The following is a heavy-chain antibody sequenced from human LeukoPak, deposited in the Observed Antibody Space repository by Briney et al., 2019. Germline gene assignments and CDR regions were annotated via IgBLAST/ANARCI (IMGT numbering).Heavy chain of an antibody. D-gene: IGHD1-26*01. CDR3: ARDIGGIFDS. CDR1: GFTVGSNF. J-gene: IGHJ4*02. CDR2: IYSGGDT. V-gene: IGHV3-53*01. Sequence: GGSLRLSCAASGFTVGSNFMSWVRQAPGKGLEWVSVIYSGGDTYYADSVKGRFTISRDNSKNTLYLQMNSLRAEDTAVYYCARDIGGIFDSWGQGTLVTVSS.